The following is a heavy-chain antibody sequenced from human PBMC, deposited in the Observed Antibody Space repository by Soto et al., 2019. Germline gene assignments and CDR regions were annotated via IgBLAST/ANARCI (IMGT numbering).Heavy chain of an antibody. D-gene: IGHD2-2*01. CDR1: GFTFSSYA. V-gene: IGHV3-23*01. CDR3: AKDTIVVVPAPTRFDP. J-gene: IGHJ5*02. CDR2: ISGSGGST. Sequence: PGGSLRLSCAASGFTFSSYAMSWVRQAPGKGLEWVSAISGSGGSTYYADSVKGRFTISRDNSKNTLYLQMNSLRAEDTAVYYCAKDTIVVVPAPTRFDPWGQGTLVTVSS.